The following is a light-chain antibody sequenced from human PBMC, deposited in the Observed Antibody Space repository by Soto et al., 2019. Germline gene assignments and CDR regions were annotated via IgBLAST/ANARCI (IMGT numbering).Light chain of an antibody. CDR1: QSVSSSY. Sequence: TLSCRAIQSVSSSYLAWYQQKPGQAPRLLIYGASSRATGIPDRFSGSGSGTDFTLTISRLEPEDFAVYYCEQYGSSPRTFGQGTKVDIK. J-gene: IGKJ1*01. CDR2: GAS. CDR3: EQYGSSPRT. V-gene: IGKV3-20*01.